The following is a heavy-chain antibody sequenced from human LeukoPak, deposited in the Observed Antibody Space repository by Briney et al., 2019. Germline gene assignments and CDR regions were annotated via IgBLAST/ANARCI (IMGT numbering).Heavy chain of an antibody. CDR1: GFTFGDYA. J-gene: IGHJ4*02. CDR3: TRSPDIVVVPAANPPFDY. V-gene: IGHV3-49*04. CDR2: IRSKAYGGTT. D-gene: IGHD2-2*01. Sequence: PGGSLRLSCTASGFTFGDYAMSWVRQAPGKGLEWVGFIRSKAYGGTTEYAASVKGRFTISRDDSKSIAYLQMNSLKTEDTAVYYCTRSPDIVVVPAANPPFDYWGQGTLVTVSS.